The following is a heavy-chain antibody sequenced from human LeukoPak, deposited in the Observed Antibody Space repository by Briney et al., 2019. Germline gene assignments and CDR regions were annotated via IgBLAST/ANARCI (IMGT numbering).Heavy chain of an antibody. J-gene: IGHJ4*02. CDR3: AREGQGTDDYGDYVGFDY. CDR1: GFTFSSYG. Sequence: GRSLRLSCAASGFTFSSYGMHWVRQAPGKGLEWVAVIWYDGSNKYYADSVKGRFTISRDNSKNTLYLQMNSLRAEDTAVYYCAREGQGTDDYGDYVGFDYWGQGTLVTVSS. D-gene: IGHD4-17*01. V-gene: IGHV3-33*01. CDR2: IWYDGSNK.